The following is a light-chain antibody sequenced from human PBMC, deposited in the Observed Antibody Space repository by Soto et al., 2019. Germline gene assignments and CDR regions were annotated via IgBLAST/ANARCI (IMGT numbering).Light chain of an antibody. CDR3: SSKRSSSTLGV. J-gene: IGLJ3*02. CDR1: SSDVGGYDY. Sequence: QSALTQPASVSGSPGQSITISCTGTSSDVGGYDYVSWYQQHPGKAPKLIIYEVTNRPSGVSNRFSGSKSGNTASLTISGLQPEDEATYYCSSKRSSSTLGVFGGGTKVTVL. CDR2: EVT. V-gene: IGLV2-14*01.